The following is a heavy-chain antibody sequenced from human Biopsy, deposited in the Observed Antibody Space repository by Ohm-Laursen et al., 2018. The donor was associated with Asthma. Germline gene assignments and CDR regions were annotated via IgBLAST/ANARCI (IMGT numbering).Heavy chain of an antibody. CDR1: GFTISTNG. Sequence: SLRLSCTASGFTISTNGMSWVRQPPGKGMAWVSVIYSGGGTYYADSVQGRVTISRDNSKNTLSLQKNSLRAEDTAVYYGARAYGGSFFSGSFDIWGQGTMVTVSS. CDR2: IYSGGGT. CDR3: ARAYGGSFFSGSFDI. V-gene: IGHV3-53*01. J-gene: IGHJ3*02. D-gene: IGHD4-23*01.